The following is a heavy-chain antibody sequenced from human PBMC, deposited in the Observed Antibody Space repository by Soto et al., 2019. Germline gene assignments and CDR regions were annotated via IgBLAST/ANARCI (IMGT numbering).Heavy chain of an antibody. CDR2: INPNSGGT. V-gene: IGHV1-2*04. CDR3: ARTYSSSWYPYYYYGMDV. CDR1: GYTFTGYY. D-gene: IGHD6-13*01. J-gene: IGHJ6*02. Sequence: ASVKVSCKASGYTFTGYYMHWARQAPGQGLEWMGWINPNSGGTNYAQKFQGWVTMTRDTSISTAYMELSRLRSDDTAVYYCARTYSSSWYPYYYYGMDVWGQGTTVTVSS.